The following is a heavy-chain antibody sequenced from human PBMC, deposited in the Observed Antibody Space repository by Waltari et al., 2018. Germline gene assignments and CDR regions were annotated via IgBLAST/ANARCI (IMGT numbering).Heavy chain of an antibody. CDR2: IYSGGST. CDR3: ARDSAYYDYVWGSYRYGMDV. Sequence: EVQLVESGGGLIQPGGSLRLSCAASGFTVSSHYMSWVRQAPGKGLEWVSVIYSGGSTYYADSVKGRFTISRDNSKNTLYLQMNSLRAEDTAVYYCARDSAYYDYVWGSYRYGMDVWGQGTTVTVSS. D-gene: IGHD3-16*02. J-gene: IGHJ6*02. V-gene: IGHV3-53*01. CDR1: GFTVSSHY.